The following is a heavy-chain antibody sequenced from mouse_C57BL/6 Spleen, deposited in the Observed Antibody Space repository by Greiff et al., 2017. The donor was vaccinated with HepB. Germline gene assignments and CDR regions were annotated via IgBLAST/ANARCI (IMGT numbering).Heavy chain of an antibody. CDR1: GFTFTDYY. J-gene: IGHJ4*01. CDR2: IRNKANGYTT. V-gene: IGHV7-3*01. CDR3: ARYHGNSYYSAMDY. Sequence: EVMLVESGGGLVQPGGSLSLSCAASGFTFTDYYMSWVRQPPGKALEWLGFIRNKANGYTTEYSASVKGRFTISRYNSQSILYLQMNALRAEDSAAYYCARYHGNSYYSAMDYWGQGTSVTVSS. D-gene: IGHD2-1*01.